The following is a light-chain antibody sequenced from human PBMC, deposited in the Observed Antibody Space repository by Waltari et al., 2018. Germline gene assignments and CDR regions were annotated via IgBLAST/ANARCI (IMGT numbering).Light chain of an antibody. V-gene: IGLV2-8*01. Sequence: QSALTQPPSASGSPGQSVTISCTGTSSDVGGYNYVSWYQQHPGKVPKLVIFEVSKRPSGVPDRFSGSRSGNTASLTVSGLQAEDEADYYCSSYAGSNTEVLFGGGTKLTVL. CDR1: SSDVGGYNY. CDR3: SSYAGSNTEVL. CDR2: EVS. J-gene: IGLJ2*01.